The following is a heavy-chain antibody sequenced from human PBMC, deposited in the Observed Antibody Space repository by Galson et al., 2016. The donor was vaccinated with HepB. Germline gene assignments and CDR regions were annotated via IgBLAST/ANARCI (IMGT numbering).Heavy chain of an antibody. D-gene: IGHD2-8*01. CDR1: GFTFSTYS. J-gene: IGHJ4*02. CDR3: VREAFSNGVCTLWGGDIY. CDR2: ISGHGSEI. Sequence: SLRLSCAASGFTFSTYSMNWVRQAPGKGLEWVSYISGHGSEIHNADSVKGRFIVSRDNAKNSLFLRMDSLRDDDTAVYYCVREAFSNGVCTLWGGDIYWGQGTLVTVSS. V-gene: IGHV3-21*05.